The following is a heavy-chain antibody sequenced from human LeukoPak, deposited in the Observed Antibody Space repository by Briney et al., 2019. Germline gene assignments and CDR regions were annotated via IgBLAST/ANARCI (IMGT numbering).Heavy chain of an antibody. CDR1: GGSFSGYY. Sequence: TSETLSLTCAVYGGSFSGYYWSWIRQPPGKGLEWIGEINHSGSTNYNPSLKSRVTMSVDTSKNQFSLKLSSVTAADTAVYYCARDSYYYDSSGYRGFDYWGQGTLVTVSS. CDR2: INHSGST. D-gene: IGHD3-22*01. CDR3: ARDSYYYDSSGYRGFDY. V-gene: IGHV4-34*01. J-gene: IGHJ4*02.